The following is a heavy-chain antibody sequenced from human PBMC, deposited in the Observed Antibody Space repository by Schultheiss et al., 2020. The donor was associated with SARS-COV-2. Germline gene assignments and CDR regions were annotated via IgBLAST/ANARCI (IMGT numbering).Heavy chain of an antibody. D-gene: IGHD3-3*01. J-gene: IGHJ6*02. CDR3: ARVYYDFWSGYYGGLGGMDV. Sequence: SETLFLTCTVSGGSISSYYWSWIRQPPGKGLEWIGYIYYSGSTNYNPSLKSRVTISVDTSKNQFSLKLSSVTAADTAVYYCARVYYDFWSGYYGGLGGMDVWGQGTTVTVSS. V-gene: IGHV4-59*01. CDR1: GGSISSYY. CDR2: IYYSGST.